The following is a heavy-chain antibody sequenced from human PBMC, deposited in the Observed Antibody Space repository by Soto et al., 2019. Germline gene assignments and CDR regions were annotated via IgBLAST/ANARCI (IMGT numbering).Heavy chain of an antibody. Sequence: EVQLVESGGGLVQPGGSLRLSCAASGFIFSRHWMSWVRQAPGKGLEWGANIKQDGSEKYYVDSVRGRFTISRDNAKNSLFLQMNSLRVEDKAVYYCAREYYGLDVWGQGTTVTVSS. CDR1: GFIFSRHW. CDR3: AREYYGLDV. V-gene: IGHV3-7*04. J-gene: IGHJ6*02. CDR2: IKQDGSEK.